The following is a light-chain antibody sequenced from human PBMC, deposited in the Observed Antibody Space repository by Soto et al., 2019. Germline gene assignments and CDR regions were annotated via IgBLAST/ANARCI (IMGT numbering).Light chain of an antibody. CDR2: DAV. V-gene: IGKV3-11*01. CDR3: QRRSNLPIT. CDR1: HSISSY. Sequence: EVVLTQSPATLSLSPGERATLSCRASHSISSYLAWYQQKPGQAPRLLIYDAVNRATDIPARFSGTGSGTDFTLTISSLQPEDFAVYYCQRRSNLPITFGQGTRLEIK. J-gene: IGKJ5*01.